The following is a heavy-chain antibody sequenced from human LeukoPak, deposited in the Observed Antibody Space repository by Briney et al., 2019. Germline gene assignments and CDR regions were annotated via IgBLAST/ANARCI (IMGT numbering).Heavy chain of an antibody. CDR3: ARRVGVWGSYRFTFDY. Sequence: SETLSLTCAVYGGSFSGYYWSWIRQPPGKGLEWIGEINHSGSTNYNPSLKCRVTISVDTSKNQFSLKLSSVTAADTAVYYCARRVGVWGSYRFTFDYWGQGTLVTVSS. CDR1: GGSFSGYY. CDR2: INHSGST. J-gene: IGHJ4*02. D-gene: IGHD3-16*02. V-gene: IGHV4-34*01.